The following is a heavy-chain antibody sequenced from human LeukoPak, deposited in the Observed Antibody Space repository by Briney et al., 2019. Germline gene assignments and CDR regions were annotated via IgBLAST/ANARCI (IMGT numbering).Heavy chain of an antibody. CDR2: ISGSGGST. CDR3: AKEQDYDILTGSDY. Sequence: GGSLRLSCAASGFTFSSYAMSWVRQAPGKGLEWVSGISGSGGSTHYADSVKGRFTISRDNSKNTLYLQMNSLRAEDTAVYYCAKEQDYDILTGSDYWGQGTLVTVSS. V-gene: IGHV3-23*01. D-gene: IGHD3-9*01. CDR1: GFTFSSYA. J-gene: IGHJ4*02.